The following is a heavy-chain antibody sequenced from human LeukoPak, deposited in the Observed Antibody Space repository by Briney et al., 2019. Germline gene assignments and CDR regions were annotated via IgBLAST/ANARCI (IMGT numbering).Heavy chain of an antibody. CDR3: ARDASRPYCGGDCYSFDY. D-gene: IGHD2-21*02. Sequence: PGGSLRLSCAASGFTFSDYYMSWIRQAPGKGLEWVSYISSSGSTIYYADSVKGRFTISSDNAKNSLYLQMNSLRAEDTAVYYCARDASRPYCGGDCYSFDYWGQGILVTVSS. V-gene: IGHV3-11*01. J-gene: IGHJ4*02. CDR1: GFTFSDYY. CDR2: ISSSGSTI.